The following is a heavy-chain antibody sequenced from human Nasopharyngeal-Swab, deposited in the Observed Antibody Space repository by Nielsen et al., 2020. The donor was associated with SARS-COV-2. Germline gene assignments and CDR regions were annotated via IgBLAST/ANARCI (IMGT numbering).Heavy chain of an antibody. CDR3: ARPGYDSSGYTSYFDY. Sequence: WIRQPPGKGLEWIGSIYYSGSTYYNPSFKSRVIISVDTSKNHFSLKLSSVTAADTAVYYCARPGYDSSGYTSYFDYWGQGTLVTVSS. J-gene: IGHJ4*02. D-gene: IGHD3-22*01. CDR2: IYYSGST. V-gene: IGHV4-39*01.